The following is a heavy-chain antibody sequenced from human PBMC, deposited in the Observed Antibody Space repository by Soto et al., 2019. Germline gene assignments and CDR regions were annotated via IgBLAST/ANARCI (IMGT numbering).Heavy chain of an antibody. Sequence: SETLSLTCAVSGAYMSNDYYYWSWVRQKPGKDLEWIGHMHHSGRTYYNPSLKSRVTISVDTSKNQFSLKLTSVTAADTAVYYCARSVFPWGQGTLVTVSS. J-gene: IGHJ5*02. CDR3: ARSVFP. CDR2: MHHSGRT. V-gene: IGHV4-31*11. CDR1: GAYMSNDYYY.